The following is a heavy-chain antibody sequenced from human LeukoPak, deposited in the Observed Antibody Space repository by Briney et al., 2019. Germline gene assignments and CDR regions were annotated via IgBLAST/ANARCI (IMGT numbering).Heavy chain of an antibody. V-gene: IGHV1-18*01. CDR3: ARMYDFWSGSSPFFDY. CDR1: GYTFTSYD. J-gene: IGHJ4*02. D-gene: IGHD3-3*01. CDR2: ISAYNGNT. Sequence: GASVKVSCKAPGYTFTSYDINWVRQAPGQGLEWMGWISAYNGNTNYAQKLQGRVTMTTDTSTSTAYMELRSLRSDDTAVYYCARMYDFWSGSSPFFDYWGQGTLVTVSS.